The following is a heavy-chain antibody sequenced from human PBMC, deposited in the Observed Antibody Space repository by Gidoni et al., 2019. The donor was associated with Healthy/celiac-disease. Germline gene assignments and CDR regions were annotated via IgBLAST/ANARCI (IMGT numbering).Heavy chain of an antibody. J-gene: IGHJ6*02. CDR2: IYDSGST. CDR1: GGSLISGGYY. Sequence: QVQLQESGPGLVKPSQTLSLTCTVSGGSLISGGYYWSWLRQHPGKGLEWSGYIYDSGSTYDNPSLKSRVTISVDTSKNQFSLKRSSVTAADTAVYYWARDQGILWFGEWWGDYYYGMDVWGQGTTVTVSS. D-gene: IGHD3-10*01. CDR3: ARDQGILWFGEWWGDYYYGMDV. V-gene: IGHV4-31*03.